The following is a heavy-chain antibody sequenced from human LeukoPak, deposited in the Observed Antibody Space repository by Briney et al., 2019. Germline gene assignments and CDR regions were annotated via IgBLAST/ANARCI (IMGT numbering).Heavy chain of an antibody. CDR1: GGSISSSSYY. CDR2: IYYSGST. V-gene: IGHV4-39*01. Sequence: SETLSLTCTISGGSISSSSYYWGWIRQPPGKGLEWIGSIYYSGSTYYNPSLKSRVTISVDTSKNQFSLKLSSVTAADTAVYYCASQPPGQAGRWPLPYYFDYWGQGTLVTVSS. CDR3: ASQPPGQAGRWPLPYYFDY. D-gene: IGHD4-23*01. J-gene: IGHJ4*02.